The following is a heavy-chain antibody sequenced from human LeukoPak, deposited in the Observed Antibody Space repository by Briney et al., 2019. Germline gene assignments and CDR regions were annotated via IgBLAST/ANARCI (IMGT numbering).Heavy chain of an antibody. J-gene: IGHJ6*03. V-gene: IGHV4-38-2*02. Sequence: PSETLSLTCTVSGYSISSGYYWGWIRQPPGKGLEWIGSIYHSGSTYYNPSLKSRVTISVDTSKNQFSLKLSSVTAADTAVYYCARDRGDYSNWNYYYYMDVWGKGTTVTVSS. CDR2: IYHSGST. CDR3: ARDRGDYSNWNYYYYMDV. CDR1: GYSISSGYY. D-gene: IGHD4-11*01.